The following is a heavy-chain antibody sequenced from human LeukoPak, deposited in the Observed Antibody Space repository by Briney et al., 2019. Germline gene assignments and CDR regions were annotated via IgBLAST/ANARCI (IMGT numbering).Heavy chain of an antibody. D-gene: IGHD3-22*01. V-gene: IGHV1-46*01. CDR2: INPSGGST. CDR3: ARTYYYDSSASYGMDV. Sequence: GASVKVSCKASGYTFTRYYMHWVRQAPGQGLEWMGIINPSGGSTSYAQKFQGRVTMTRDTSTSTVYMELSSLRSEDTAVYYCARTYYYDSSASYGMDVWGQGTTVTVSS. J-gene: IGHJ6*02. CDR1: GYTFTRYY.